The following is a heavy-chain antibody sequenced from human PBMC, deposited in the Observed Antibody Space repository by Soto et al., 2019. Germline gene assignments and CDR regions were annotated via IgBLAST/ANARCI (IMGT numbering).Heavy chain of an antibody. Sequence: SVKVSCKASGGTFSSYRINWVRQAPGQGLEWVGGIVPIYRTADYAQKFQGRVTITADESARTSYMEPRSLKSQETAVYYCVRDSGAKLSSSWGQGTLVTVSS. V-gene: IGHV1-69*13. CDR3: VRDSGAKLSSS. CDR2: IVPIYRTA. CDR1: GGTFSSYR. D-gene: IGHD6-13*01. J-gene: IGHJ4*02.